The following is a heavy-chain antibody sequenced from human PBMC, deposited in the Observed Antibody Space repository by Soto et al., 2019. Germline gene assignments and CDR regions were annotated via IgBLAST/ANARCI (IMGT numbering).Heavy chain of an antibody. CDR3: AKVGDQLLILYDYYMDV. J-gene: IGHJ6*03. CDR1: GFTFSSHD. V-gene: IGHV3-13*01. Sequence: GGSLRLSCAASGFTFSSHDMHWVRQATGKGLEWVSAIRSAGDTFYAGSVKGRFTISRDNSKNTLYLQMNSLRAEDTAVYYCAKVGDQLLILYDYYMDVWGKGTTVTVSS. D-gene: IGHD2-2*01. CDR2: IRSAGDT.